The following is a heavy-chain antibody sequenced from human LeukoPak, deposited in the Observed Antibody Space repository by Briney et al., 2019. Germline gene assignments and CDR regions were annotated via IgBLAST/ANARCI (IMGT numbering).Heavy chain of an antibody. D-gene: IGHD3-22*01. Sequence: ASVKVSCKASGYTFTGYYMHWVRQAPGQGLEWMGWINPNSGGTNYAQKFQGRVTMTRDTSISTAYMELSRLRSDDTAVYYCARVVYYYDSSGYVDYWGQGTLVTVSS. CDR2: INPNSGGT. CDR1: GYTFTGYY. V-gene: IGHV1-2*02. CDR3: ARVVYYYDSSGYVDY. J-gene: IGHJ4*02.